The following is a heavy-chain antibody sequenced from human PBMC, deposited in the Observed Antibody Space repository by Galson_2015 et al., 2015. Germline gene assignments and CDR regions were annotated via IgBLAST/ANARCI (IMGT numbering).Heavy chain of an antibody. J-gene: IGHJ5*02. CDR1: GGTFSSYA. D-gene: IGHD5-18*01. V-gene: IGHV1-69*13. CDR2: IIPIFGTA. CDR3: AREGYSYENWFDP. Sequence: SVKVSCKASGGTFSSYAISWVRQAPGQGLEWMGGIIPIFGTANYAQKFQGRVTITADESTSTAYMELSSLRSEDTAVYYCAREGYSYENWFDPWGQGTLVTVSS.